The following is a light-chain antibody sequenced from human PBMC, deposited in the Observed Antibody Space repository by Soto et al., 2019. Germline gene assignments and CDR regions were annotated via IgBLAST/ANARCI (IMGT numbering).Light chain of an antibody. CDR2: AAS. V-gene: IGKV1-39*01. Sequence: DIQFTQSPSFLSASVGDRVTITCRASQSISSYLNWYQQKPGKAPKLLIYAASSLQSGVPSRFSGSGSGTDFTLTISSLQPEDFATYYCQQSYSTPQTFGQGTKVDI. CDR1: QSISSY. J-gene: IGKJ1*01. CDR3: QQSYSTPQT.